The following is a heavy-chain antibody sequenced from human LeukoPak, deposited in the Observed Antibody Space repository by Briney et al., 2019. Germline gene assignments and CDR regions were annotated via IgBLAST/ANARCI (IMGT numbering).Heavy chain of an antibody. CDR1: GGSISSSSYY. CDR3: ASPFGGTNISDY. Sequence: PSETLSLTCTVSGGSISSSSYYWGWIRQPPGKGLEWIGSIYYSGSTYYNPSLKSRVSISVDTSKNQFSMKLSSVTAADTAVYYCASPFGGTNISDYGGQGTLVTVSS. D-gene: IGHD3-3*01. J-gene: IGHJ4*02. CDR2: IYYSGST. V-gene: IGHV4-39*01.